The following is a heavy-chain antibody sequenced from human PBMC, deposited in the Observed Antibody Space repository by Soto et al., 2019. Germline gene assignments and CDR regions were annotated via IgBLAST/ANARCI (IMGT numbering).Heavy chain of an antibody. Sequence: ASVKVSCKASGYTFTSFGVNWVRQAPGQGPEWIGWVNTYNGNTKYSQKFQGRVTMTADTSTSTAYMKVGSLRSDDTAIYYCATAAAGIAAYVVWGQGTPLTASS. CDR2: VNTYNGNT. D-gene: IGHD6-13*01. J-gene: IGHJ4*02. CDR3: ATAAAGIAAYVV. V-gene: IGHV1-18*01. CDR1: GYTFTSFG.